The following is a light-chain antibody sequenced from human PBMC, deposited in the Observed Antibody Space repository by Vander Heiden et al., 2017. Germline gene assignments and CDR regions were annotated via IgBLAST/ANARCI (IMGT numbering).Light chain of an antibody. CDR2: GTI. CDR3: QSYDSSLSGYVV. J-gene: IGLJ2*01. Sequence: QSVLTQPPSVSGAPGQRVPTPCTGSSSNLEAGSDVHWYQQLPGTAPILLVSGTINRPSGVSDRFSGSKSGTSTSLAITGLQAEDEADYYCQSYDSSLSGYVVFGGGTKLTVL. CDR1: SSNLEAGSD. V-gene: IGLV1-40*01.